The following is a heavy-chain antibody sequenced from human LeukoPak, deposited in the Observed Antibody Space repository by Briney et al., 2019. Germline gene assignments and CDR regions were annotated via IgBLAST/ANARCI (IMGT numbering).Heavy chain of an antibody. D-gene: IGHD3-10*01. J-gene: IGHJ4*02. V-gene: IGHV3-7*01. CDR2: IKQDGSEK. CDR1: GFTFSSYW. CDR3: ARDAFGESAY. Sequence: GGSLRLSCAASGFTFSSYWMTWVRQAPGKGLEWVASIKQDGSEKYYVDSVKGRFTISRDNAKNSLYLQMNSLRAEDTAVYFCARDAFGESAYWGQGTLVTVSS.